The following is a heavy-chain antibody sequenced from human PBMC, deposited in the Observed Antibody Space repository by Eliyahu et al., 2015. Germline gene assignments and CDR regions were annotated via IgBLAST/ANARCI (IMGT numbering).Heavy chain of an antibody. CDR1: GDTFSSDA. CDR2: IVPIFGTT. V-gene: IGHV1-69*01. Sequence: QVQLVQXGAEVKKPGSSVKVSCKAPGDTFSSDAISWVRQAPGQGLEWMGVIVPIFGTTNYDQKXLGRVSITADESTSTAYMELSRLRFDDTAVYYCARGHGAFDPWGQGTLVTVSS. CDR3: ARGHGAFDP. J-gene: IGHJ5*02. D-gene: IGHD3-16*01.